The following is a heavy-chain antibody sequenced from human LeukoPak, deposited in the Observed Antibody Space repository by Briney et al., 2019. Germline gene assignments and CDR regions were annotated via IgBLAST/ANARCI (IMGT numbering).Heavy chain of an antibody. Sequence: GGSLRLSCAASGFTVSSNEMSWVRQAPGKGLEWVSSISGGSTYYADSVKGRFAISRDNSKTTLYLQTNSLRPEDTAVYYCARVRNTYFDILTDGRYLQHWGQGTQVTVSS. CDR1: GFTVSSNE. J-gene: IGHJ1*01. CDR3: ARVRNTYFDILTDGRYLQH. CDR2: ISGGST. V-gene: IGHV3-38-3*01. D-gene: IGHD3-9*01.